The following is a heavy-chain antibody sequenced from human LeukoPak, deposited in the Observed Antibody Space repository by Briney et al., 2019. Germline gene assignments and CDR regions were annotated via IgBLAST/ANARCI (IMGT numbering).Heavy chain of an antibody. Sequence: SETLSLTCTVSGGSISSGSYYWSWIRQPAGKGLEWIGRLYSSESTNYNPSLKSRVTISVDTSKNQFSLKLSSVTAADTAVYYCARDSVSSWYDAFDIWGQGTMVTVSS. V-gene: IGHV4-61*02. CDR3: ARDSVSSWYDAFDI. CDR2: LYSSEST. J-gene: IGHJ3*02. CDR1: GGSISSGSYY. D-gene: IGHD6-13*01.